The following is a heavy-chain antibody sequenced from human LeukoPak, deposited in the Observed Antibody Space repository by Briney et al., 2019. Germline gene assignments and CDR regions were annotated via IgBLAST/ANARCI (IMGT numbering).Heavy chain of an antibody. J-gene: IGHJ4*02. V-gene: IGHV3-23*01. CDR3: ATDSGAYCSSTSCYTGFFDY. D-gene: IGHD2-2*02. Sequence: GGSLTRSCAGSGFTFSSYAMSWLRPAPGKGLEGGSALSGSGGSTYYADSVKGRFTISRDNSKNTLDLQMNSLRAEDTAVCYCATDSGAYCSSTSCYTGFFDYWGQGTLVTVAS. CDR1: GFTFSSYA. CDR2: LSGSGGST.